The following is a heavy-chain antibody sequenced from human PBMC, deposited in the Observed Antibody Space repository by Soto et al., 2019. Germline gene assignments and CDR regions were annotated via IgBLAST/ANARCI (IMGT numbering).Heavy chain of an antibody. D-gene: IGHD6-19*01. CDR1: GFTFNSYS. CDR3: TRAFGSGWYRAPDY. V-gene: IGHV3-48*02. CDR2: ISDSGRSI. J-gene: IGHJ4*02. Sequence: GGSLRLSCAASGFTFNSYSMNWVRQAPGKGLEWVSYISDSGRSIYYADSVSGRFTISRDNAKNSLYLQMNSLRDEDTAVYYCTRAFGSGWYRAPDYWGQGTLVTVSS.